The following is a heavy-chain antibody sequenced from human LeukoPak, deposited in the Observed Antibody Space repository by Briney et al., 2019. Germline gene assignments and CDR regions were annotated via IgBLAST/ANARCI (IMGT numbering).Heavy chain of an antibody. CDR1: GVTFSRYS. Sequence: PGGALRLSCAASGVTFSRYSMNWVRQAPGKGLEWVSSIISSSSYIYYADPVNARFTPSRDNAKNSLYLQMNSLGAEDTAVYYCAVGTTGIWGQGTLVTVSS. CDR2: IISSSSYI. V-gene: IGHV3-21*01. J-gene: IGHJ4*02. D-gene: IGHD1-1*01. CDR3: AVGTTGI.